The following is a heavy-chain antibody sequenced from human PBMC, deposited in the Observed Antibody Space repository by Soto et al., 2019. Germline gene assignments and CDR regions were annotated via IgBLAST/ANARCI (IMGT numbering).Heavy chain of an antibody. V-gene: IGHV1-18*01. D-gene: IGHD4-17*01. CDR1: GYTFTSYG. Sequence: ASVKGSCKASGYTFTSYGLDWGRQAPEQGFEWMGWISAYNGNTNYAQKIQGRVTMTTDTSTSTAYMELRSLRSDDAAVYYCAREQFGDYLDPYYSYYYMDVWGKGTTVTGSS. CDR3: AREQFGDYLDPYYSYYYMDV. CDR2: ISAYNGNT. J-gene: IGHJ6*03.